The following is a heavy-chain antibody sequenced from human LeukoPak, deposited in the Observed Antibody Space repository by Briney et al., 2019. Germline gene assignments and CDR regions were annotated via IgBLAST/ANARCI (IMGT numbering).Heavy chain of an antibody. J-gene: IGHJ4*02. D-gene: IGHD2-15*01. CDR3: ARDVVGSLDY. Sequence: GGSLRLSCAGSGFSFSNYWMAWVRQAPGKGPEWVANMKQDGSARHYADSVKGRFTISRDSAQNSVYLQMNSLRAEDTAVYYCARDVVGSLDYWGLGTLVTVSS. V-gene: IGHV3-7*01. CDR2: MKQDGSAR. CDR1: GFSFSNYW.